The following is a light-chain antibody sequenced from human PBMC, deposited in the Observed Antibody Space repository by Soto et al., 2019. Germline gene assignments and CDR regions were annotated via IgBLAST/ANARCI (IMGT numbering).Light chain of an antibody. Sequence: EIVLTQSPATLSLSPGERATLSCRASQSVSRYLAWYQQKPGQAPRLLIYDASNRATGIPARFSGSGSGTDFTLTISSLEPEDFAVYYCQQYDSPITFGQGTRLEIK. V-gene: IGKV3-11*01. CDR2: DAS. CDR3: QQYDSPIT. J-gene: IGKJ5*01. CDR1: QSVSRY.